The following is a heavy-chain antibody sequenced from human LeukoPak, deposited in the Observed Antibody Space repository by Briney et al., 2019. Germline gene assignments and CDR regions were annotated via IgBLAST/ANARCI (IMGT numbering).Heavy chain of an antibody. D-gene: IGHD6-13*01. CDR3: ARQGEAIAAAGPGAFDI. V-gene: IGHV4-39*01. J-gene: IGHJ3*02. CDR1: GGSISSSSYY. Sequence: SETLSLTCTVSGGSISSSSYYWGWIRQPPGKGLEWIGSIYYSGSTYYNPSLKSRVTISVDTSKNQFSLKLSSVTAADTAVYYCARQGEAIAAAGPGAFDIWGQGTMVTVSS. CDR2: IYYSGST.